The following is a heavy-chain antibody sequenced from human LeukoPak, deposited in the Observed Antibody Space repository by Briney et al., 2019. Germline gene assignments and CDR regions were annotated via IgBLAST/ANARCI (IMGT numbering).Heavy chain of an antibody. D-gene: IGHD5-12*01. CDR3: ARCGGKWLHYMDV. CDR2: IYHSGSI. CDR1: GGPISSSNW. Sequence: SETLSLTCAVSGGPISSSNWWSWVRQPPGKGLEWIGEIYHSGSINYNPSLKSRVTISVDKSKNQFSLKLSSVTAADTAVYYCARCGGKWLHYMDVWGKGTTVTVSS. V-gene: IGHV4-4*02. J-gene: IGHJ6*03.